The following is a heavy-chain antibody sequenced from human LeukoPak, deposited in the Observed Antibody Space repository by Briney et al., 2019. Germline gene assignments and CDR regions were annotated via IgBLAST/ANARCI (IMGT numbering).Heavy chain of an antibody. Sequence: SGGSLRLSCAASGLSFSDYWMQWVRQAPGKGLVWVSRINGDGSSTSYADSVKGRFTISRDNAKKTMYLQMNSLRAEDTAVYYCARDSSQLGIFDYWGQGTLVTVSS. CDR1: GLSFSDYW. J-gene: IGHJ4*02. D-gene: IGHD7-27*01. V-gene: IGHV3-74*01. CDR3: ARDSSQLGIFDY. CDR2: INGDGSST.